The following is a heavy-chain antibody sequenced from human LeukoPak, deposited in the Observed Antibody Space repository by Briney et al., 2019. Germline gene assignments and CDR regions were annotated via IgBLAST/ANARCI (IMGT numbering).Heavy chain of an antibody. V-gene: IGHV3-7*01. Sequence: GGSLRLSCAASRFTFSSYWMSWVRQALGKGLEWVANIKEDGSEKYYVDSVKGRLTVSRDNAQNSLFLQMDSLRAEDTAVYYCARGRYVFDYWGQGTLVTVSS. CDR1: RFTFSSYW. D-gene: IGHD3-16*01. CDR2: IKEDGSEK. CDR3: ARGRYVFDY. J-gene: IGHJ4*02.